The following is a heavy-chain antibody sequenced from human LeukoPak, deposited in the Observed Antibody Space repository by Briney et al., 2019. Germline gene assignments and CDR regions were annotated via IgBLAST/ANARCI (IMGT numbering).Heavy chain of an antibody. J-gene: IGHJ4*02. Sequence: SQSLSLTCSVSGGSISLYYWSWIRQPPGKGLEWSGYIYYSGSTNYNTSLKSRVTISIETSKTQFSMKLSSVTAADTAVYFCARHLPLAGPGTPHGFDYWGQGTLVTVSS. CDR2: IYYSGST. CDR1: GGSISLYY. CDR3: ARHLPLAGPGTPHGFDY. D-gene: IGHD6-13*01. V-gene: IGHV4-59*08.